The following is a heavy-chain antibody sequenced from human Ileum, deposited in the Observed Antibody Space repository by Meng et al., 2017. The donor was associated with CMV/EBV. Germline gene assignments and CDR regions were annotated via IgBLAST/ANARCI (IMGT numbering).Heavy chain of an antibody. J-gene: IGHJ1*01. Sequence: SGFTFNEYYMTWIRQAPGKGLEWISYISGSGGTKDYADSVKGRFTISRDNAKNSLFLHMSSLRVEDTAVYYCARADRRSMYSSWAYWGQGTLVTVSS. CDR2: ISGSGGTK. D-gene: IGHD6-6*01. V-gene: IGHV3-11*04. CDR1: GFTFNEYY. CDR3: ARADRRSMYSSWAY.